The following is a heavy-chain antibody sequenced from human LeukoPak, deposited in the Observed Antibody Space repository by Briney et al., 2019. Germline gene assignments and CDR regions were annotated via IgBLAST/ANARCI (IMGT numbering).Heavy chain of an antibody. CDR1: GYTFTGYY. V-gene: IGHV1-2*02. D-gene: IGHD2-2*01. CDR2: INPNSGGT. CDR3: ARDTPGYCSSTSCRTSYYYYMDV. Sequence: GASVKVSCKASGYTFTGYYMHWVRQAPGQGLEWMGWINPNSGGTNYAQKFQGRVTMTRDTSISTAYMELSRLRSDDTAVYYCARDTPGYCSSTSCRTSYYYYMDVWGKGTTVTVSS. J-gene: IGHJ6*03.